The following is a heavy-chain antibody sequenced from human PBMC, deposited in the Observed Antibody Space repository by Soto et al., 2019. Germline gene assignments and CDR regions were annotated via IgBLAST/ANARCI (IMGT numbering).Heavy chain of an antibody. V-gene: IGHV4-59*01. D-gene: IGHD3-10*01. CDR3: ARESYYGSEATVVAY. J-gene: IGHJ4*02. CDR2: IYYSGTT. Sequence: QVQLQESGPGLVRPSETLSLTCTVSGGSFSGYYWSWIRQPPGKGLEWIGYIYYSGTTSYNPSLNSRVTMSVDTSKNQFSLKVNSVTAADTAVYYCARESYYGSEATVVAYWGQGTLVTVSS. CDR1: GGSFSGYY.